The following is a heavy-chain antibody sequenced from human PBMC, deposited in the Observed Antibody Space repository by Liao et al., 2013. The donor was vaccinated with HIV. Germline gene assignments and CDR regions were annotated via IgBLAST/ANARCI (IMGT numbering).Heavy chain of an antibody. V-gene: IGHV4-34*01. CDR1: GGPFRTSY. D-gene: IGHD3-10*01. J-gene: IGHJ3*01. CDR3: ARGLWTSHVFDV. CDR2: ITESGGT. Sequence: QVELQQWGAGLVKPSETLSLTCAIYGGPFRTSYWTWIRQPPGKGLQWIGEITESGGTSYNPSLRSRLALSIDTSKNYFSLRLKSLTAADTAVYFCARGLWTSHVFDVWGQGTTVTVSS.